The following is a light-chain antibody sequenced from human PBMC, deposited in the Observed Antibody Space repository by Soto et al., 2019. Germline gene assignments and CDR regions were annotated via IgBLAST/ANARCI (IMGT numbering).Light chain of an antibody. CDR3: QQYDNLPLT. V-gene: IGKV1-33*01. J-gene: IGKJ4*01. Sequence: DIQMTQSPSSLSASVGDRVTITCQASQDISNYLNWYQQKPGKAPKLLIYDASNLETGVPSRFSGRGSDTDFPFTISSLQPEDIATYYFQQYDNLPLTFGGGTKVEIK. CDR1: QDISNY. CDR2: DAS.